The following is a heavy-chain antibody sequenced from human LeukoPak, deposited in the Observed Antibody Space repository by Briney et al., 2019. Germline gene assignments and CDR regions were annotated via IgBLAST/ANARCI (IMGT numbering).Heavy chain of an antibody. CDR1: GGSVSSGSYY. CDR3: ARVVLGIVYFDL. V-gene: IGHV4-61*01. CDR2: IYYSGST. D-gene: IGHD6-13*01. Sequence: SETLSLTCTVSGGSVSSGSYYWSWIRQPPGKGLEWIGYIYYSGSTNYNPSLKSRVTISVDTSKNQFSLKLTSVTAADTAVYYCARVVLGIVYFDLWGRGTLVTVSS. J-gene: IGHJ2*01.